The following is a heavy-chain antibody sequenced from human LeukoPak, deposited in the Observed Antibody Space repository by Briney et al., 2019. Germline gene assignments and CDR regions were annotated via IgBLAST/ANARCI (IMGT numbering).Heavy chain of an antibody. CDR1: GYSFSNYW. D-gene: IGHD3-16*01. CDR2: IYPGDSDT. CDR3: ARHFDYVWGSYADY. J-gene: IGHJ4*02. V-gene: IGHV5-51*01. Sequence: GESLKISCEGSGYSFSNYWIAWVRQMPGKGLEWMGTIYPGDSDTRYSPSFQGQVTISADKSIRIAYLQWRSLKASDTAMCYCARHFDYVWGSYADYWGQGTLVTVSS.